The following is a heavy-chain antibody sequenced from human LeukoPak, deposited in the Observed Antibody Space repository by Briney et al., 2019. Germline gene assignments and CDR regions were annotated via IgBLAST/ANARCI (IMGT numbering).Heavy chain of an antibody. V-gene: IGHV3-21*01. CDR2: ISSSDYI. CDR3: ARESPGTTVFDY. D-gene: IGHD1-1*01. J-gene: IGHJ4*02. Sequence: GGSLRLSCAASGFTFSFYSMNWVRQAPGKGLQWVSSISSSDYIYYADSVKGRFTISRDNAKNSLYLQMNSLRAEDTAVYYCARESPGTTVFDYWGQGTLVTVSS. CDR1: GFTFSFYS.